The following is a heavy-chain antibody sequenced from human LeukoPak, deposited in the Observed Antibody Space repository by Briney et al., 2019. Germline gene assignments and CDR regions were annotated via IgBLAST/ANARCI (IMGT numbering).Heavy chain of an antibody. Sequence: GSSLTLSCTAWRLTFSSCAVHWVRQAPGKGLEWVAVISYDGSNKYYAHSVKGRFTISRDNSKNTLYLQMNSLRAEDTGVYYCARDYVVIWGQGTMVTVSS. CDR2: ISYDGSNK. J-gene: IGHJ3*02. D-gene: IGHD2-15*01. V-gene: IGHV3-30*04. CDR1: RLTFSSCA. CDR3: ARDYVVI.